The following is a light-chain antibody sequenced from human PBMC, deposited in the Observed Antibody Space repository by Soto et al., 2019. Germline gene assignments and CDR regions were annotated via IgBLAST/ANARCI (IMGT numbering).Light chain of an antibody. CDR1: SSDVGSYNR. CDR2: EVS. Sequence: LAQPASVSASPGQSVTISCTGTSSDVGSYNRVSLYHQPPGTAPKVMIYEVSNRPSGVPDRFSGSKSGNTASLTISGLQAEDEADYYCSLYTSSSTYVFGTGTKVTVL. J-gene: IGLJ1*01. V-gene: IGLV2-18*01. CDR3: SLYTSSSTYV.